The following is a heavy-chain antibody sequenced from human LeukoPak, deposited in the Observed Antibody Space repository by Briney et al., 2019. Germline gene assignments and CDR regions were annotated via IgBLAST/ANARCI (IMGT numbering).Heavy chain of an antibody. CDR1: GFTFSGYD. V-gene: IGHV3-69-1*01. J-gene: IGHJ4*02. CDR3: ARSQYYYDSSLDY. D-gene: IGHD3-22*01. Sequence: GGSLRLSCAASGFTFSGYDMSWVRQAPGKGLEWVSYTSSSSTIYYADSVKGRFTISRDNAKNSLYLQMNSLRAEDTAVYYCARSQYYYDSSLDYWGQGTLVTVSS. CDR2: TSSSSTI.